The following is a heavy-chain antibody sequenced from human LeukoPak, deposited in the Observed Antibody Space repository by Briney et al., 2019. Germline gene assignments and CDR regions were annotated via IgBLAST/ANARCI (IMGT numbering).Heavy chain of an antibody. Sequence: KASETLSLTCTVSGGSISSSSYYWGWIRQPPGKGLEWIGSIYYSGSTYYNPSRKSRVTISVDTSKYQFSLKLSSVTAADTAVYYCARVAVAGTGGSYWGQGTLVTVSS. J-gene: IGHJ4*02. CDR1: GGSISSSSYY. CDR2: IYYSGST. V-gene: IGHV4-39*07. D-gene: IGHD6-19*01. CDR3: ARVAVAGTGGSY.